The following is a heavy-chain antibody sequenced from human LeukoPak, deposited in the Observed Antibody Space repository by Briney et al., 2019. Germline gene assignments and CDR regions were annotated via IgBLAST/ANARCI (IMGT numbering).Heavy chain of an antibody. V-gene: IGHV3-23*01. CDR3: AKYVTAKGPPYALDV. J-gene: IGHJ6*02. CDR1: EFSFSSYA. CDR2: ISTSGDST. Sequence: PGGSLRLSCAASEFSFSSYAMQWVRQAPGKGLEWVSGISTSGDSTYYADSVKGRFTISRDNSKNTLYLQMNSLRAEDTAVYYCAKYVTAKGPPYALDVWGQGTTVTVSS. D-gene: IGHD1-14*01.